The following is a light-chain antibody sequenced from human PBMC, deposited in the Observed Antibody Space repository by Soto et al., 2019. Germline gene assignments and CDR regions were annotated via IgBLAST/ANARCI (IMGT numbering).Light chain of an antibody. J-gene: IGKJ1*01. Sequence: DIQMTQSPSTLSAFVGDRVTITCRASQSISSWLAWYQQKPGKAPKLLIYKASSLESGVPSRFSGSGSGTEFTLTISSLQPDDFATYYCQQYNSYQWTFGQGTKVDIK. V-gene: IGKV1-5*03. CDR2: KAS. CDR3: QQYNSYQWT. CDR1: QSISSW.